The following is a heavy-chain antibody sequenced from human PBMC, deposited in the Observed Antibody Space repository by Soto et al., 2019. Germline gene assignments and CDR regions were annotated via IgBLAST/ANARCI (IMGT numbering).Heavy chain of an antibody. V-gene: IGHV1-18*01. J-gene: IGHJ6*02. D-gene: IGHD6-6*01. CDR2: ISAYNGNT. CDR1: GYTFTSYG. Sequence: ASVKVSCKASGYTFTSYGISWVRQAPGQGLEWMGWISAYNGNTNYAQKLQGRVTMTTDTSTSTAYMELRSLRTDDTAVYYCARGELRIAARIYYYYGMDVWGQGTTVTVSS. CDR3: ARGELRIAARIYYYYGMDV.